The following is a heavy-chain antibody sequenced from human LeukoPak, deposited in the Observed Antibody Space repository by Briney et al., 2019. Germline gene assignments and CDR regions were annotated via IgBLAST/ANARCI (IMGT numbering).Heavy chain of an antibody. CDR3: ARRGNFDSGGYDY. V-gene: IGHV3-21*06. D-gene: IGHD3-22*01. J-gene: IGHJ4*02. CDR1: GFTFSNYA. Sequence: GGSLRLSCAGSGFTFSNYAMNWVRQAPGKGLEWVSSISGRSTDIYYADSVKGRFTISRDNAKNSVYLQINRLRAEDTAIYYCARRGNFDSGGYDYWGQGTLVTVPS. CDR2: ISGRSTDI.